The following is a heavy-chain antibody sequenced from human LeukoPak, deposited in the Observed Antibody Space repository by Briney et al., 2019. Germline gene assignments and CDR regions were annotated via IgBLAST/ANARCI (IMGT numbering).Heavy chain of an antibody. CDR2: IYYSGST. J-gene: IGHJ4*02. V-gene: IGHV4-59*01. Sequence: SETLSLTCAVYGGSFSGYYWSWIRQPPGKGLGWVGYIYYSGSTNYNPSLKSRVTISVDTSKNQFSLKLSSVTAADTAVYYCARASRENSIAVSFDYWGQGTLVTVSS. CDR3: ARASRENSIAVSFDY. D-gene: IGHD6-19*01. CDR1: GGSFSGYY.